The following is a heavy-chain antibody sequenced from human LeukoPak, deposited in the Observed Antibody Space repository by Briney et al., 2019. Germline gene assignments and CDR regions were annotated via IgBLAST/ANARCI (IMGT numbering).Heavy chain of an antibody. D-gene: IGHD6-19*01. Sequence: TGGSLRLSCAASGFTFSSSEMNWVRQAPGKGLEWVSVIYSGGSTYNADSVKGRFTISRDSSKNTLYLQMNSLRAEDTAVYYCARIAVAGLNFDFWGQGTLVTVSS. CDR2: IYSGGST. CDR3: ARIAVAGLNFDF. V-gene: IGHV3-66*01. CDR1: GFTFSSSE. J-gene: IGHJ4*02.